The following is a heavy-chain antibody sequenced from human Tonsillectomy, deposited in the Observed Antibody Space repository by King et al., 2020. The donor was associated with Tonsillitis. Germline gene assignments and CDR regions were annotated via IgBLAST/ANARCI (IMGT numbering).Heavy chain of an antibody. J-gene: IGHJ4*02. V-gene: IGHV3-21*01. Sequence: VQLVESGGGLVKPGGSLRLSCAASGFTFSTYSMNWVRQAPGKGLEWVSSITSSSTYIYYADSVKGRFTISRDNAKNSLYLQMNSLRAEDTAVYYCARDLGSSNIDYWGQGTLVTVSS. CDR1: GFTFSTYS. CDR3: ARDLGSSNIDY. D-gene: IGHD3-10*01. CDR2: ITSSSTYI.